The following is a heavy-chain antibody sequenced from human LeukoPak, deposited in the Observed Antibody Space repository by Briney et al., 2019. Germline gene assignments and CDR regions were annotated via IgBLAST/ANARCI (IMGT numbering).Heavy chain of an antibody. V-gene: IGHV3-23*01. CDR3: AKGPGNLQLWPTASWFDP. Sequence: GGSLRLSCAASGFTFNTYGMSWVRQAPGKGLEWVSAISGSGGSTYYADSVKGRFTISRDNSKNTLYLQMNSLRAEDTAVYYCAKGPGNLQLWPTASWFDPWGQGTLVTVSS. D-gene: IGHD5-18*01. J-gene: IGHJ5*02. CDR2: ISGSGGST. CDR1: GFTFNTYG.